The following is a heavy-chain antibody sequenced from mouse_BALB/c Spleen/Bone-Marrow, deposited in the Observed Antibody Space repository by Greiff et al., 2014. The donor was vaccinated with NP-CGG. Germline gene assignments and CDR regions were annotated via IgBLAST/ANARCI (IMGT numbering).Heavy chain of an antibody. J-gene: IGHJ3*01. CDR3: AREGDGAY. D-gene: IGHD3-3*01. CDR2: ISDGGSYT. CDR1: GFTFSDYY. Sequence: EVKLVESGGGLVKPGGSLKLSCAASGFTFSDYYMYWVRQTPEKRLEWVATISDGGSYTYYPDSVKGRFTISRDNAKNNLYLQMSSLKSEDTAMYYCAREGDGAYWVQGTLVTVSA. V-gene: IGHV5-4*02.